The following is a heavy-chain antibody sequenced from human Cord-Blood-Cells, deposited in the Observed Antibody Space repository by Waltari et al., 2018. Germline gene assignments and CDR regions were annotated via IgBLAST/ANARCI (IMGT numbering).Heavy chain of an antibody. V-gene: IGHV3-23*01. D-gene: IGHD7-27*01. CDR3: AKEGELGISWYFDL. CDR2: ISGRSGST. J-gene: IGHJ2*01. Sequence: EVQLLESGGGLVQPGGSLRLSCAASGFTFSSYAMSWVRPAPGKGLEWGSAISGRSGSTYSADSVKGRFTISRDNSKNTLYLQMNSLRAEDTAVYYCAKEGELGISWYFDLWGRGTLVTVSS. CDR1: GFTFSSYA.